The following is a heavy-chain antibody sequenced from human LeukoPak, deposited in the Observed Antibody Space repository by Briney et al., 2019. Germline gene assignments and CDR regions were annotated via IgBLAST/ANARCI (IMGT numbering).Heavy chain of an antibody. CDR1: GGSFSGYY. D-gene: IGHD7-27*01. J-gene: IGHJ4*02. CDR2: IYYSGST. V-gene: IGHV4-59*08. CDR3: ARRTGDL. Sequence: SETLSLTCAVYGGSFSGYYWSWIRQPPGKGLEWIGYIYYSGSTNYNPSLKSRVTISVDTSKNQFSLKLSSVTAADTAVYYCARRTGDLWGQGTLVTVSS.